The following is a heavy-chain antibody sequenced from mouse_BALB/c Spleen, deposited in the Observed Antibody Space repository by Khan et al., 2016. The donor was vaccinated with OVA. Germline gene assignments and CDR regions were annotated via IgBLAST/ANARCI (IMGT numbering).Heavy chain of an antibody. CDR1: GYSFTSYY. CDR2: IDPFNGGS. Sequence: EVQLQESGPELMKPGASVKISCKASGYSFTSYYIHWVKQSHGKTLEWIGFIDPFNGGSTYNQKFKVKATLTVDKSSSTASMHLSSLTSEDSAVYYCARHGSTSWFAYWGQGTLVTVSA. D-gene: IGHD1-1*01. CDR3: ARHGSTSWFAY. V-gene: IGHV1-31*01. J-gene: IGHJ3*01.